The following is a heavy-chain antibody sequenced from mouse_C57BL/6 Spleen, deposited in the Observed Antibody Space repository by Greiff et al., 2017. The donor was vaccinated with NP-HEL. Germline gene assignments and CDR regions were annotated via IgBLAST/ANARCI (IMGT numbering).Heavy chain of an antibody. V-gene: IGHV1-74*01. D-gene: IGHD2-2*01. CDR3: AIGYYGYDEGFAY. Sequence: VKQRPGQGLEWIGRIHPSDSDTNYNQKFKGKATLTVDKSSSTAYMQLSSLTSEDSAVYYCAIGYYGYDEGFAYWGQGTLVTVSA. J-gene: IGHJ3*01. CDR2: IHPSDSDT.